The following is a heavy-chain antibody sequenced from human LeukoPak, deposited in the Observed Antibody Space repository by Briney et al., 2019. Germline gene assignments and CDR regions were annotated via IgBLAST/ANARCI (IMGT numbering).Heavy chain of an antibody. J-gene: IGHJ3*02. D-gene: IGHD2-2*01. CDR2: INPNSGGT. CDR1: GYTFTGYY. CDR3: ARGVVPAAISLYGAFDI. V-gene: IGHV1-2*02. Sequence: ASVKVSCKASGYTFTGYYMHWVRQAPGQGLEWMGWINPNSGGTNYAQKFQGRVTMTRDTSISTAYMELSRLRSDDTAVYYCARGVVPAAISLYGAFDIWGQGTMVTVSS.